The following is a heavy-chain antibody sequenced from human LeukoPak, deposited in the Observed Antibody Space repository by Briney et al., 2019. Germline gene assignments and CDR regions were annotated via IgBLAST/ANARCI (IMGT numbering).Heavy chain of an antibody. J-gene: IGHJ4*02. CDR1: GFTFSSYG. Sequence: PGRSLRLSCAASGFTFSSYGMHWVRQAPGKGLEWVAVIWYDGSNKYYADSVKGRFTISRDNSKNTLYLQMNSLRAEDTAVYYCARDAHYGDYEPSYFDYWGQGTLVTVSS. V-gene: IGHV3-33*01. D-gene: IGHD4-17*01. CDR2: IWYDGSNK. CDR3: ARDAHYGDYEPSYFDY.